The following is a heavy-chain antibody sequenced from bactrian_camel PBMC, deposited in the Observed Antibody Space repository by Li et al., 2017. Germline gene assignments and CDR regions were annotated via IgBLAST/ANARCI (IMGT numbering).Heavy chain of an antibody. CDR1: GYYYSSKC. Sequence: VQLVESGGGSVQAGGSLRLSCEYSGYYYSSKCMAWFRQAPGKGRDMEREWVAHIVYDGRTNYAHSVEGRFTISRDNAENTVYLQMNSLKPEDSGMYYCAARDTGLCEIMSAYNHWGQGTQVTVS. CDR3: AARDTGLCEIMSAYNH. D-gene: IGHD5*01. V-gene: IGHV3S53*01. CDR2: IVYDGRT. J-gene: IGHJ4*01.